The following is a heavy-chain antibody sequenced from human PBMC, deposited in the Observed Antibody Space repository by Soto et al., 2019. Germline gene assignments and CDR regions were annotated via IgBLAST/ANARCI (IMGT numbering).Heavy chain of an antibody. Sequence: SETLSLTCTVSGGSISSSSYYWGWIRQPPGKGLEWIGSIYYGGSTYYNPSLKSRVTISVDTSKNQFSLKLSSVTAADTAVYYCATSYENWFDPWGQGTLVTVSS. CDR1: GGSISSSSYY. V-gene: IGHV4-39*01. CDR2: IYYGGST. CDR3: ATSYENWFDP. J-gene: IGHJ5*02. D-gene: IGHD5-12*01.